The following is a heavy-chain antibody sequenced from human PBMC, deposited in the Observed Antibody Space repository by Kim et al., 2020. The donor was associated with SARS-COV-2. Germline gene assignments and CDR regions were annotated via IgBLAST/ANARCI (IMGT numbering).Heavy chain of an antibody. CDR1: GYSFSSYG. D-gene: IGHD2-2*01. J-gene: IGHJ4*02. CDR3: ARVGLGYCSTISCYIDS. V-gene: IGHV1-3*01. CDR2: INAGNGNT. Sequence: ASVKVSCKASGYSFSSYGVHWVRQAPGQRLEWMGWINAGNGNTKYSQKFQGRVTFTRDTSASTAYMELSSLRSEDTAVYYCARVGLGYCSTISCYIDSWGQGTLVTVSS.